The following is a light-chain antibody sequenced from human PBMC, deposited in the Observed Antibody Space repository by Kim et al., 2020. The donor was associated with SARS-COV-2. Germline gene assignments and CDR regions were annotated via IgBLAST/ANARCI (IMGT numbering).Light chain of an antibody. V-gene: IGKV3-15*01. CDR3: QHYDNWPPYT. CDR1: QSVGNN. CDR2: GAS. Sequence: VSPGERATLPCRARQSVGNNVAWFQQKLGQAPRLLIYGASTRATDIPPRFSGSGSETEFTLTITSLQSEDFAVYFCQHYDNWPPYTFGQGTKLEI. J-gene: IGKJ2*01.